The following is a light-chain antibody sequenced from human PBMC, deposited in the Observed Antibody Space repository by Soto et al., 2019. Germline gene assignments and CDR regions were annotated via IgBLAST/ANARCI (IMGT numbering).Light chain of an antibody. CDR2: GNS. J-gene: IGLJ1*01. CDR3: QSYDSSLNGPYV. Sequence: SVLTQPPSVSGAPGQRVTISCTGSSSNIGAGYDVHWYQQLPGTAPKLLIYGNSNRPSGVPDRFSGSKSGTSASLALTGLQAEDEADYSCQSYDSSLNGPYVFGTGTKVTVL. V-gene: IGLV1-40*01. CDR1: SSNIGAGYD.